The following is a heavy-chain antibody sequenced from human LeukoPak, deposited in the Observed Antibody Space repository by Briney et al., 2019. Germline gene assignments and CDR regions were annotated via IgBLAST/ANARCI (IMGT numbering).Heavy chain of an antibody. Sequence: GGSLRLSCAASGFTFSSYWMSWVCQAPGKGLEWVANIKQDGSEKYYVDSVKGRFTISRDNAKNSLYLQMNSLRAEDTAVYYCAREGGGGYDAFDIWGQGTMVTASS. D-gene: IGHD2-15*01. CDR2: IKQDGSEK. V-gene: IGHV3-7*01. CDR1: GFTFSSYW. CDR3: AREGGGGYDAFDI. J-gene: IGHJ3*02.